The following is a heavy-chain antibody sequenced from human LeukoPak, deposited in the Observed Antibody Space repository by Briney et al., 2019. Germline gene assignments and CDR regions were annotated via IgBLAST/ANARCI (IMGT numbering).Heavy chain of an antibody. V-gene: IGHV4-59*01. CDR1: GGSISSYY. Sequence: SETLSLTCTVSGGSISSYYWSWIRQPAGKGLEWIGYIYYSGSTNYNPSLKSRVTISVDTSKNQFSLKLSSVTAADTAVYYCARAQYNWNDGFDYWGQGTLVTVSS. D-gene: IGHD1-20*01. CDR2: IYYSGST. CDR3: ARAQYNWNDGFDY. J-gene: IGHJ4*02.